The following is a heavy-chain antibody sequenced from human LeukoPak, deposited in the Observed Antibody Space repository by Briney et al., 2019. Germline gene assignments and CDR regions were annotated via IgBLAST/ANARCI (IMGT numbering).Heavy chain of an antibody. CDR1: AGSISSYY. CDR3: ARVGPHSFQH. J-gene: IGHJ1*01. CDR2: IYYSGST. D-gene: IGHD3-16*01. V-gene: IGHV4-59*01. Sequence: SETLSLTCTVSAGSISSYYWSWIRQPPGKGLEWIGYIYYSGSTNYNPSLKSRVTISVDTSKNQFSLKLSSVTAADTAVYYCARVGPHSFQHWGQGTLVTVSS.